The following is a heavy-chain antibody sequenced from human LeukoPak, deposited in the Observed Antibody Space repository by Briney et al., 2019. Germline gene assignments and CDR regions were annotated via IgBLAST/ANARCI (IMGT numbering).Heavy chain of an antibody. V-gene: IGHV3-74*01. CDR3: ARGGEYNYGFFDY. J-gene: IGHJ4*02. CDR2: INSDGSST. Sequence: PGGSLRLSCAASGFTFSSYWMHWVRQAPGKGLVWVSRINSDGSSTSYAHSVKGRFTISRDNAKNTLYLQMNSLRAEDTAVYYCARGGEYNYGFFDYWGQGTLVTVSS. CDR1: GFTFSSYW. D-gene: IGHD5-18*01.